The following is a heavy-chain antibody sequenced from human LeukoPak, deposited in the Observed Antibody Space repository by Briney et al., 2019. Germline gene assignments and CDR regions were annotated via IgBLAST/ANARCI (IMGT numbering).Heavy chain of an antibody. CDR1: GYTFTKYY. CDR3: ARTTMIVDY. D-gene: IGHD3-22*01. J-gene: IGHJ4*02. Sequence: GASVKVSCKASGYTFTKYYIHWVRQAPGQGLEWMGLINPGGDNTNYAQNFQGRVTMTRDTSTSTVYMELRSLRSDDTAVYYCARTTMIVDYWGQGTLVTVSS. CDR2: INPGGDNT. V-gene: IGHV1-46*01.